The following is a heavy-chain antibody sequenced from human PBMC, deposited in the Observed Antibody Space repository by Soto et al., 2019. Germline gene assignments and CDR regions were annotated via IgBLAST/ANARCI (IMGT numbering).Heavy chain of an antibody. Sequence: TGGFLRLSYEASGCTFGGVSMNWVRQVPGKGLEWVASISSGSSDTWYADSVKGRFIISRDNAQNSLFLQMNTLRPEDTAMYYCARVAYWGPGTQVTVSS. CDR2: ISSGSSDT. CDR3: ARVAY. V-gene: IGHV3-21*01. J-gene: IGHJ4*02. CDR1: GCTFGGVS.